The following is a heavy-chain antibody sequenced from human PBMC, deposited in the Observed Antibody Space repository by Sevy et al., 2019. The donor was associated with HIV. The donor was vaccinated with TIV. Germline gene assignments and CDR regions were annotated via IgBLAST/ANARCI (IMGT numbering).Heavy chain of an antibody. CDR3: ARVGFNWNDVDY. J-gene: IGHJ4*02. CDR2: IDYSGST. CDR1: GGSMNIYY. V-gene: IGHV4-59*01. Sequence: SETLSLTCTVSGGSMNIYYWSWIRQPPGKGLEWIGYIDYSGSTNYNPSLKSRVTISVDTSKNQFSLKLRSVTAADTAVYYCARVGFNWNDVDYWGQGTLVTVSS. D-gene: IGHD1-20*01.